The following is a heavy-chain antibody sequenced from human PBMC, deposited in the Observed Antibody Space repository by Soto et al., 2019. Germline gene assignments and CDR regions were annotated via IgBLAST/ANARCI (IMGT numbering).Heavy chain of an antibody. D-gene: IGHD2-2*03. Sequence: LRLSCAAFGFTFSDHHMDWVRQAPGEGLELIARIRNKAKRNSIEYAASVRGRFTISRDDSESIAYLQMNSLKTEDSGVYYCSRGSFGYYGPWGPGTLVTVSS. CDR1: GFTFSDHH. J-gene: IGHJ5*02. V-gene: IGHV3-72*01. CDR2: IRNKAKRNSI. CDR3: SRGSFGYYGP.